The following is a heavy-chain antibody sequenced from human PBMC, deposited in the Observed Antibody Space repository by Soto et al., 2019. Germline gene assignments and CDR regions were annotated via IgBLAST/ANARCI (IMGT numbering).Heavy chain of an antibody. CDR2: FDPEDGET. D-gene: IGHD5-18*01. V-gene: IGHV1-24*01. CDR1: GCPLTELS. J-gene: IGHJ6*02. CDR3: ATEGLQLWLGEQRYYYYGMDV. Sequence: ASVKVSCKVSGCPLTELSMHWVRQAPGKGLEWMGGFDPEDGETIYAQKFQGRVTMTENTSTDTAYMELSSLRSEDTAVYYCATEGLQLWLGEQRYYYYGMDVWGQGTTVTVSS.